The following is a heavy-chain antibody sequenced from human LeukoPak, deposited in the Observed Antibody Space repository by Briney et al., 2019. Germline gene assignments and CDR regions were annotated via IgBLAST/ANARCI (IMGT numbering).Heavy chain of an antibody. D-gene: IGHD3-3*01. J-gene: IGHJ4*02. V-gene: IGHV3-23*01. Sequence: PGGSLRLSCAASGFTFSSYAMSWVRQAPGKGLEWVSAISGSGGSTYYADSVKGRFTISRDNSKNTLYLQMNSLRAEDKSVYYCAKYVPEIFGVVIIALYLVYWGQGTLVTVSS. CDR2: ISGSGGST. CDR3: AKYVPEIFGVVIIALYLVY. CDR1: GFTFSSYA.